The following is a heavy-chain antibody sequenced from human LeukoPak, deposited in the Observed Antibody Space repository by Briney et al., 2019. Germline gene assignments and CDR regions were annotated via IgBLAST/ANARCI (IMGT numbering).Heavy chain of an antibody. CDR2: MNPNSGNT. J-gene: IGHJ6*02. CDR1: GYTFTSYD. CDR3: ARGNYYLGDV. Sequence: ASVKVSCKASGYTFTSYDINWVRQATGQGLEWMGWMNPNSGNTGYAQKLQGRVTMTTDTSTSTAYMELRSLRSDDTAVYYCARGNYYLGDVWGQGTTVTVSS. V-gene: IGHV1-8*01. D-gene: IGHD3-10*01.